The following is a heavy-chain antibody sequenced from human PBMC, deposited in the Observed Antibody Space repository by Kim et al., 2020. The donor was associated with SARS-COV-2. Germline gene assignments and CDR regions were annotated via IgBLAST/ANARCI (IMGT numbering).Heavy chain of an antibody. D-gene: IGHD1-26*01. Sequence: LKSRVTISVDTSKNQFSLKLSSVTAADTAVYYCARGARGGSYYLDNWFDPWGQGTLVTVSS. V-gene: IGHV4-34*01. CDR3: ARGARGGSYYLDNWFDP. J-gene: IGHJ5*02.